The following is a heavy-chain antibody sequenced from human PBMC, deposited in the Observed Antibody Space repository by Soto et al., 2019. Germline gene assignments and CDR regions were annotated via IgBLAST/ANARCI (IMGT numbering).Heavy chain of an antibody. Sequence: QITLKESGPTLVKSTQTLTLTCTFSGFSLSSGGGAVGWIRQPPGKALEWLGIIYASGGTNYSPSLQTRLAITKDTSKNQVVLTRTRMEPVDTATYYCGHRRDVATRCWFDPWGQGILVTVSS. V-gene: IGHV2-5*01. D-gene: IGHD6-6*01. CDR1: GFSLSSGGGA. CDR2: IYASGGT. CDR3: GHRRDVATRCWFDP. J-gene: IGHJ5*02.